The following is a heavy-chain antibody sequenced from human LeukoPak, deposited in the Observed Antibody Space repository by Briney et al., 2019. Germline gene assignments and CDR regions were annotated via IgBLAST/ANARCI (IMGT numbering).Heavy chain of an antibody. CDR3: AKDHPDLYMDY. V-gene: IGHV3-9*01. CDR1: GFTLDDYA. CDR2: ISWNSGAI. D-gene: IGHD2-8*01. Sequence: GGSLRLSCAASGFTLDDYAMHWVRQAPGKGLEWVSGISWNSGAIGYTDSVKGRFIISRDNAKNSLYLQMNSLRAEDTAVYYCAKDHPDLYMDYWGQGTLVTVSS. J-gene: IGHJ4*02.